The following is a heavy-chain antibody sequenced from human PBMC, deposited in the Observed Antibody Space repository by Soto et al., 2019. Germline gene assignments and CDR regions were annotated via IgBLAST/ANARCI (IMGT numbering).Heavy chain of an antibody. CDR1: GFTVSSYG. V-gene: IGHV3-33*01. CDR2: IWYAGRNK. D-gene: IGHD6-13*01. J-gene: IGHJ6*02. Sequence: QAPLVESGGGVVQPGSPLRLSCAASGFTVSSYGMHWVRQAPGKGLEWVAVIWYAGRNKYYADSVKGRFTISRDNSKNTQYLQIGGLRAEDTAVYYCARDVIGSSWYEHYYYGMDVWGQGTTVTGFS. CDR3: ARDVIGSSWYEHYYYGMDV.